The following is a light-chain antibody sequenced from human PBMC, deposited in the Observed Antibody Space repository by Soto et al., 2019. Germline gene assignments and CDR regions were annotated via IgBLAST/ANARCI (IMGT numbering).Light chain of an antibody. CDR2: VAS. J-gene: IGKJ4*01. CDR3: QQLNSFPLT. CDR1: RAIANN. Sequence: IQLTQSPSSLSASVGDRVTITCRAIRAIANNLAWYQQIPGKAPKLLIYVASTLQSGVPSRFRGSGSGTDFTLTISSLQPEDFATYYCQQLNSFPLTFGGGTKVEVK. V-gene: IGKV1-9*01.